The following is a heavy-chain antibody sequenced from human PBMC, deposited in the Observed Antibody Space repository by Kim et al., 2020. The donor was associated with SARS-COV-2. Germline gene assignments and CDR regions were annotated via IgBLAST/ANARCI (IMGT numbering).Heavy chain of an antibody. Sequence: SADSVKGRFTISIDNSENTLYLQLNGLRAEDTAVYYCARDSGSYSYFDYWGQGTLVTVSS. V-gene: IGHV3-30*01. D-gene: IGHD1-26*01. CDR3: ARDSGSYSYFDY. J-gene: IGHJ4*02.